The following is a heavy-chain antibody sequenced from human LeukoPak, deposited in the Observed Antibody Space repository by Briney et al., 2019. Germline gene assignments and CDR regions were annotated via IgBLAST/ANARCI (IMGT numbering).Heavy chain of an antibody. CDR3: AADLGGYCSSTSCQKYYYYMDV. CDR2: INPSGSST. D-gene: IGHD2-2*01. V-gene: IGHV1-46*01. Sequence: ASVKVSCKASGYTFTSYYMHWVRQAPGQGLEWMGLINPSGSSTLYAQKFQGRVTITRDMSTSTAYMELSSLRSEDTAVYYCAADLGGYCSSTSCQKYYYYMDVWGKGTTVTISS. J-gene: IGHJ6*03. CDR1: GYTFTSYY.